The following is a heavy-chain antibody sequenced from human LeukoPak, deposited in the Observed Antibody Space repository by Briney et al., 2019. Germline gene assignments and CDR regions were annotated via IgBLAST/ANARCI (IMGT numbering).Heavy chain of an antibody. D-gene: IGHD2/OR15-2a*01. J-gene: IGHJ6*03. CDR3: ARAFSAGDYYYYMDV. Sequence: SETLSLTCTVSGGSISSGGYYWSWIRQPAGKGLEWIGRIYTSGSTNYNPSLKSRVTMSVDTSKNQFPLKLSSVTAADTAVYYCARAFSAGDYYYYMDVWGKGTTVTVSS. CDR1: GGSISSGGYY. CDR2: IYTSGST. V-gene: IGHV4-61*02.